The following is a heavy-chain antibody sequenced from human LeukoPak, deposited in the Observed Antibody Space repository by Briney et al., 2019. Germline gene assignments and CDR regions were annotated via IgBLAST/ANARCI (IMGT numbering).Heavy chain of an antibody. CDR2: MNPNSGNT. CDR3: ARGQIGYRTLWFDP. D-gene: IGHD5-18*01. CDR1: GYAFTSYD. J-gene: IGHJ5*02. V-gene: IGHV1-8*01. Sequence: ASVKVSCKASGYAFTSYDINWVRQATGQGLEWMGWMNPNSGNTGYAQKFQGRVTMTRNTSISTAYMELSNLRSEDTAVYYCARGQIGYRTLWFDPWGQGTLVTVSS.